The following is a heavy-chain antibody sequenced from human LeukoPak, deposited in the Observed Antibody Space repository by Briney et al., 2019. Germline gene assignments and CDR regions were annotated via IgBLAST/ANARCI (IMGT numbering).Heavy chain of an antibody. CDR1: GYTFTSYG. J-gene: IGHJ6*03. D-gene: IGHD3-3*01. V-gene: IGHV1-18*01. Sequence: GASVKVSCKASGYTFTSYGISWVRQAPGQGLEWMGWISAYNGNTNYAQKLQGRVTMTTDTSTSTAYMELRSLRSDDTAVYYCARDPLWSQIYYYYYMDVWGKGTTVTVSS. CDR3: ARDPLWSQIYYYYYMDV. CDR2: ISAYNGNT.